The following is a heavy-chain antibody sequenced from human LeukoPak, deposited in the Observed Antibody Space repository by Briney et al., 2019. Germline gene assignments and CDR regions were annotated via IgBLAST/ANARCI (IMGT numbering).Heavy chain of an antibody. CDR3: VRDSSGYDAFDV. D-gene: IGHD3-22*01. J-gene: IGHJ3*01. CDR1: GFTVSNNY. V-gene: IGHV3-66*01. Sequence: GGSLRLSCAASGFTVSNNYMSWVRQAPGKGLEWISVIYSGGSTYYAASVKGRFTISRDNFKNTLYLQMNSLRVEDTAVYYCVRDSSGYDAFDVWGQGTMVTVSS. CDR2: IYSGGST.